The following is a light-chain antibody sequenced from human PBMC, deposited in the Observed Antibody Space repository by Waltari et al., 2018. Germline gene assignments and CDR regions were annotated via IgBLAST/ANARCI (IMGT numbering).Light chain of an antibody. V-gene: IGLV10-54*04. CDR1: NNNVGNQG. Sequence: QAGLTQPPSVSKGLGQTATLTCTGNNNNVGNQGAACLQQHQGHPPNLLSYRNNNRPSGISEKFSASRSGNTASLTITGLQPEDEADYYCSAWDSNLSAWVFGGGTKLTVL. CDR2: RNN. CDR3: SAWDSNLSAWV. J-gene: IGLJ3*02.